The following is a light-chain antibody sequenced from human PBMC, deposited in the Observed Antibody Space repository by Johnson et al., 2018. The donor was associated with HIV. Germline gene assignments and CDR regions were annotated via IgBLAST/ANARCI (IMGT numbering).Light chain of an antibody. CDR3: GTWDSSLNTFV. V-gene: IGLV1-51*01. CDR1: SSNIGNNY. J-gene: IGLJ1*01. Sequence: QPVLTQPPSVSAAPGQKVTISCSGSSSNIGNNYVSWYQQLPGTAPKLLIYDNNKRPSGIPDRFSGSKSGATATLGITGLQTGDEADYYCGTWDSSLNTFVCGTGTRVTVL. CDR2: DNN.